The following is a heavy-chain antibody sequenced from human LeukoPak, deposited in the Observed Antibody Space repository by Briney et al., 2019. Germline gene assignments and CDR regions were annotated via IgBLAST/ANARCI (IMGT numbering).Heavy chain of an antibody. CDR1: GYTFTSYG. Sequence: GASVKVSCKASGYTFTSYGISWVRQAPGQGLEWMGRINPNSGGTNYAQKFQGRVTMTRDASVSTAYMELSRLRSDDTAVYYCARVLGYCSSTSCRKSVMDVWGQGTTVTVSS. D-gene: IGHD2-2*01. V-gene: IGHV1-2*06. CDR3: ARVLGYCSSTSCRKSVMDV. CDR2: INPNSGGT. J-gene: IGHJ6*02.